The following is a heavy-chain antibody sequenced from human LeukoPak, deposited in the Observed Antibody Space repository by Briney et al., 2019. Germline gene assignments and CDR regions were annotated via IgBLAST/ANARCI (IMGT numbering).Heavy chain of an antibody. CDR2: IYRAGNT. Sequence: GGSLRLSCAASGFTVSSNYMTWVREAPGKGLEWVSVIYRAGNTYYTDSVKGRFTISRDNSKNTVYLQMNSLRVEDTAVYYCATFSYAGNAGGSVGSWGQGTLVTVSS. CDR1: GFTVSSNY. CDR3: ATFSYAGNAGGSVGS. V-gene: IGHV3-53*01. J-gene: IGHJ5*01. D-gene: IGHD4-23*01.